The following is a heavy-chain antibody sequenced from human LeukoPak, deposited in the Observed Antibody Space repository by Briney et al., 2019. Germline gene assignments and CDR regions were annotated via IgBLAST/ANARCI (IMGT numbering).Heavy chain of an antibody. CDR1: GYTFSDSW. J-gene: IGHJ4*02. V-gene: IGHV3-7*01. CDR2: INQDGSVK. D-gene: IGHD6-13*01. CDR3: ARDPGSSSFDY. Sequence: GGSLRLSCAASGYTFSDSWMTWVRQTPGKGLEFVANINQDGSVKNYVGSVKGRFTISRDNAKNSLYLQMNSLRADDTAIYYRARDPGSSSFDYWGQGTLVTVSS.